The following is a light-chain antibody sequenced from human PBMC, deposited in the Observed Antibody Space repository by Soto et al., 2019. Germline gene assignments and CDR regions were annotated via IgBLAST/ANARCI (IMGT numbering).Light chain of an antibody. V-gene: IGKV3-20*01. J-gene: IGKJ1*01. CDR2: GAS. CDR3: QHYGSSPRA. CDR1: QSVSSSY. Sequence: EIVLTQSPGTLSLSPGERATLSCRASQSVSSSYLAWYLQKPGQAPRLLIYGASSRAIGIPDRFSGSGSGTDFTLTISRLEPEDFAVYYCQHYGSSPRAFGQGTKVEIK.